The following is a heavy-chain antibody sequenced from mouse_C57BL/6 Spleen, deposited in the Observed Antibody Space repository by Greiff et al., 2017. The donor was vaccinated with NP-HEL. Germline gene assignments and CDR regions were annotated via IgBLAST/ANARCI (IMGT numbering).Heavy chain of an antibody. V-gene: IGHV1-42*01. D-gene: IGHD2-3*01. CDR2: INPSTGGT. J-gene: IGHJ4*01. CDR3: ARRPGYSLYYYAMDY. CDR1: GYSFTGYY. Sequence: VQLKQSGPELVKPGASVKISCKASGYSFTGYYMNWVKQSPEKSLEWIGEINPSTGGTTYNQKFKAKATLTVDKSSSTAYMQLKSLTSEDSAVYYCARRPGYSLYYYAMDYWGQGTSVTVSS.